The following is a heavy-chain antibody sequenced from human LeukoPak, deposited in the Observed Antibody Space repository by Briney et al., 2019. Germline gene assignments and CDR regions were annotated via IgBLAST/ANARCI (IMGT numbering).Heavy chain of an antibody. V-gene: IGHV1-46*01. CDR2: IYPSGGST. Sequence: ASVKVSCKASGYTFTSYYLYWVRQAPGQGLEWMGVIYPSGGSTTSAQKFQGRVTMTRDTSTSTVYMELRSLRSEDTAVYYCARGPGPADDGGGYCFDYWGQGTLVTVSS. J-gene: IGHJ4*02. D-gene: IGHD3-22*01. CDR1: GYTFTSYY. CDR3: ARGPGPADDGGGYCFDY.